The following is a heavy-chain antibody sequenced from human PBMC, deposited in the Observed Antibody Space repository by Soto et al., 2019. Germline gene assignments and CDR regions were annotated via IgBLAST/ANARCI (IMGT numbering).Heavy chain of an antibody. J-gene: IGHJ4*02. CDR1: GFTFSDYY. CDR2: ISSSGSTI. Sequence: NPGGSLRLSCAASGFTFSDYYMSWIRQAPGKGLEWVSYISSSGSTIYYADSVKGRFTISRDSAKNSLYLQMNSLRAEDTAVYYCARDDGIYDSSGYYFDYWGQGTLVTVSS. V-gene: IGHV3-11*01. D-gene: IGHD3-22*01. CDR3: ARDDGIYDSSGYYFDY.